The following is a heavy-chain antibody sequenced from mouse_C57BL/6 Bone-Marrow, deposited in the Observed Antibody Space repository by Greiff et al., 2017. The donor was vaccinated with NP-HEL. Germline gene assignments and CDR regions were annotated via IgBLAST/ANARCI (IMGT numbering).Heavy chain of an antibody. CDR1: GFTFSSYG. CDR3: ARRVYYYGSSPFYFDV. Sequence: EVQVVESGGDLVKPGGSLKLSCAASGFTFSSYGMSWVRQTPDKRLEWVATISSGGSYTYYPDSVKGRFTISRDHAKNTLYLQMSSLKSEDTAKYYCARRVYYYGSSPFYFDVWGTGTTVTVSS. CDR2: ISSGGSYT. D-gene: IGHD1-1*01. V-gene: IGHV5-6*01. J-gene: IGHJ1*03.